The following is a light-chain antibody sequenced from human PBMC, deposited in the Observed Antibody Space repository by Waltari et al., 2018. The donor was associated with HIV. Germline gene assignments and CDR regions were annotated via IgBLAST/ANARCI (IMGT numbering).Light chain of an antibody. CDR2: YAS. CDR1: QDISNY. Sequence: DIQMTQSPSALSGSVGDRVTTTCQAGQDISNYLNWYHQKPGKAPNLLVYYASNLETGVPSRFSGSGSGTDFTFTISSLQPEDLATYYWQQYANLPLTFGGGTKVEIK. CDR3: QQYANLPLT. V-gene: IGKV1-33*01. J-gene: IGKJ4*01.